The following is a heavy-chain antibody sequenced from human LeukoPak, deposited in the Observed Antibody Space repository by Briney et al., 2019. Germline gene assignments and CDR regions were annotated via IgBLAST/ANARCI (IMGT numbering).Heavy chain of an antibody. CDR3: ARVYSGRRFFDY. D-gene: IGHD4-11*01. Sequence: GGSLTLPCAASGFTVSSNYMTWVRQAPGKGLEWVSVIYSGGSTYYADSVKGRLTISRDNSKNTLYLQMNSLRAEDTAVYYCARVYSGRRFFDYLGQGTLLSDSS. J-gene: IGHJ4*02. V-gene: IGHV3-53*01. CDR2: IYSGGST. CDR1: GFTVSSNY.